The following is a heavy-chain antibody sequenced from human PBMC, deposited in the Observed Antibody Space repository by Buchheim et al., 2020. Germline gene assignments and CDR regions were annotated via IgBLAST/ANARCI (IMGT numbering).Heavy chain of an antibody. CDR2: IYYSGST. D-gene: IGHD3-3*01. CDR1: GGSISSGGYS. V-gene: IGHV4-30-4*07. Sequence: QVQLQESGPGLVKPSQTLSLTCAVSGGSISSGGYSWSWIRQPPGKGLEWIGYIYYSGSTYYNPSLKSRVTISVDTSKNQFSLKLSSVTAADTAVYYCVREKAAAGRQYYDFWSGYSNWFDPWGQGTL. CDR3: VREKAAAGRQYYDFWSGYSNWFDP. J-gene: IGHJ5*02.